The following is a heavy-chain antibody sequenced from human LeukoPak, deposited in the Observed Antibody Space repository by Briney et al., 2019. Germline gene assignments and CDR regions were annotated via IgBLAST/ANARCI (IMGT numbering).Heavy chain of an antibody. D-gene: IGHD3-22*01. J-gene: IGHJ4*02. CDR3: AKVRARYDSSGYSAY. CDR2: ISYDGSNK. V-gene: IGHV3-30*18. Sequence: PGGSLRLSCAASGFTFSSYGMHWVRQAPGKGLEWVAVISYDGSNKYYADSVKGRFTISRDNSKNTLYLQMNSLRAEDTAVYYCAKVRARYDSSGYSAYGGQGPLVPVSS. CDR1: GFTFSSYG.